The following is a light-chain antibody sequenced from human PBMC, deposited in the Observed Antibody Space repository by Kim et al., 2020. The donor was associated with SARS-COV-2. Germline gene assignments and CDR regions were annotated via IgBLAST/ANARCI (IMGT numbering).Light chain of an antibody. V-gene: IGKV1-39*01. CDR1: QTIRTY. Sequence: DIQMSQSPSSLSASVGDRVTITCRASQTIRTYLNWYQQKPGQAPKLLIYGATTLQSGVPSRFSGSGSGTDSTLTISTLQPEDFATYFCQQSNISPLTFGGGTKVDIK. J-gene: IGKJ4*01. CDR3: QQSNISPLT. CDR2: GAT.